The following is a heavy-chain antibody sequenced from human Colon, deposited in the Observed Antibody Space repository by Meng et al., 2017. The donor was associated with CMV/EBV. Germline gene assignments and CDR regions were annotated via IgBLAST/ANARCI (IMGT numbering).Heavy chain of an antibody. V-gene: IGHV4-59*01. J-gene: IGHJ4*02. Sequence: SETLSLTCTVSGGSISIYYWSWIRQPPGKGLEWIGYTYYSGSTNYNPSLKSRVTISVDTSKNQFSLKLSSVTAADTAVYFCARHRSDCSTTSCHQRGYYFDYWGQGTLVTVSS. D-gene: IGHD2-2*01. CDR3: ARHRSDCSTTSCHQRGYYFDY. CDR1: GGSISIYY. CDR2: TYYSGST.